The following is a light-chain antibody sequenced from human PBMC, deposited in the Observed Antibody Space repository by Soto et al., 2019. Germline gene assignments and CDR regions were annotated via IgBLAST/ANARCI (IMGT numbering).Light chain of an antibody. J-gene: IGLJ1*01. CDR3: AAWDDSLNGSYV. CDR1: SSDVGAYNY. CDR2: EVT. Sequence: QSALTQPASVSGSPGQSITISCTGTSSDVGAYNYVSWYQHRPGKAPKLLLHEVTNRPSGVPDRFSGSKSGTSASLAISGLQSEDEADYYCAAWDDSLNGSYVFGTGTKLTVL. V-gene: IGLV2-14*01.